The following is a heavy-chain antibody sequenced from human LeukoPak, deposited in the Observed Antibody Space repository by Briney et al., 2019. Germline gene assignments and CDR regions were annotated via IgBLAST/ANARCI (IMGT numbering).Heavy chain of an antibody. CDR2: ISGSGGST. CDR3: AKADGSGSYSDF. CDR1: GFTYSSYA. D-gene: IGHD3-10*01. J-gene: IGHJ4*02. Sequence: PGGSLRLSCAASGFTYSSYAKSWVRQAPAKGLEWVSAISGSGGSTYYADSVKGRFTISRDNSKNTLYLQMNSLRAEDTAVYYCAKADGSGSYSDFWGQGTLVTVSS. V-gene: IGHV3-23*01.